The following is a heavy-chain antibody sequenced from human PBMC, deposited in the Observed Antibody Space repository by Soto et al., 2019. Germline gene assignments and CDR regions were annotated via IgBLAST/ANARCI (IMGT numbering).Heavy chain of an antibody. CDR2: INPNSGRT. CDR3: AREREIHCSSTSCQTYGLEV. Sequence: ASVKVSCKASGYTFTGYYMHWVRQAPGQGLEWMGWINPNSGRTNYAQKFQGRVTMTRDTSISTAYMELSRLRSDDTAVYYCAREREIHCSSTSCQTYGLEVWGQGTTVTVSS. V-gene: IGHV1-2*02. CDR1: GYTFTGYY. J-gene: IGHJ6*02. D-gene: IGHD2-2*01.